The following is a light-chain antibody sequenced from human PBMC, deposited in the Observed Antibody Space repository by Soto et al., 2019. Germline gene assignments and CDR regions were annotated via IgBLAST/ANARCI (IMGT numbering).Light chain of an antibody. J-gene: IGKJ1*01. V-gene: IGKV3-15*01. CDR3: QQYNNWPRT. CDR1: QSVSTD. Sequence: IVMTHSPATLSVSLWERATLSCRASQSVSTDLAWYQQKPGQAPRLLIYGASTRATGIPARFSGSGSGTEFTLTISSLQSEDFAVYYCQQYNNWPRTFGQGTKVDIK. CDR2: GAS.